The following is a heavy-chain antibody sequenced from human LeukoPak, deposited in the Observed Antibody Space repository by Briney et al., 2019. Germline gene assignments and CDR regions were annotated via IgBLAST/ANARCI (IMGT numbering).Heavy chain of an antibody. D-gene: IGHD2-21*02. CDR1: GYMFTGYY. V-gene: IGHV1-2*02. CDR3: ARGYCSGDCFTLFDY. CDR2: INPNSGGI. Sequence: ASVKVSFKASGYMFTGYYMHWVRQAPGQGLEWMGWINPNSGGINYAQRFQGRVTMTRDTSISTAYMELSSLRSDATAVYYCARGYCSGDCFTLFDYWGQGTLVTVSS. J-gene: IGHJ4*02.